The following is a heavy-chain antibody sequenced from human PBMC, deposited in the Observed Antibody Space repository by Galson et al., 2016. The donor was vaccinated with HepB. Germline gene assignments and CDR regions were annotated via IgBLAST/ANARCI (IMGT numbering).Heavy chain of an antibody. D-gene: IGHD3-3*01. CDR2: ISGRSDYI. V-gene: IGHV3-21*04. J-gene: IGHJ6*02. Sequence: SLRLSCAASGFDFSIYSMSWVRQAPGKGLEWVSSISGRSDYIYYADSVKGRFTISRDNAKNSLDLQMNSLRAEDTAVYYCARGSDANSSTWYYDFWSGYPTFYYSYGMDVWGQGTTVTVSS. CDR3: ARGSDANSSTWYYDFWSGYPTFYYSYGMDV. CDR1: GFDFSIYS.